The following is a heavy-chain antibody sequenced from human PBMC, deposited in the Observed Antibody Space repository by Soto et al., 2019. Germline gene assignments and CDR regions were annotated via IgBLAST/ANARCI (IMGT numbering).Heavy chain of an antibody. J-gene: IGHJ4*02. CDR1: GGTISSWY. D-gene: IGHD1-26*01. Sequence: SETLSLTCTVSGGTISSWYWSWLRQPPGKGLEWIGYIYYSGSTNCNPSLKSRVTISVDTSKNQFSLKLSSVTAADAAVYYCARRYGSAIDYWGQGTLVTVSS. CDR2: IYYSGST. V-gene: IGHV4-59*08. CDR3: ARRYGSAIDY.